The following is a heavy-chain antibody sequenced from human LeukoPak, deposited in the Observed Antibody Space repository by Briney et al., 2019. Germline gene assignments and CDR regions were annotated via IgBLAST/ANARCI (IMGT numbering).Heavy chain of an antibody. J-gene: IGHJ5*02. D-gene: IGHD6-13*01. Sequence: PSETLSLTCTVSGGSITSSSYYWAWIRQPPGKGLEWIGSIYYSGSTYYNPSLNSRVTISVDTSKNQFSLNLSSVTAADTAVYYCARDRWVGAVGRPNWFDPWGRGTLVTVSS. CDR2: IYYSGST. CDR1: GGSITSSSYY. CDR3: ARDRWVGAVGRPNWFDP. V-gene: IGHV4-39*07.